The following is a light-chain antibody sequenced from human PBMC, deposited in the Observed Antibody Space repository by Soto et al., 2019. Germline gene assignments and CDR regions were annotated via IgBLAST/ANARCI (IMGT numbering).Light chain of an antibody. Sequence: EIVMTQSPVTLSVSPGERATLSCRASESVSSNLAWYQQKPGQAPRLLIYGASTRATGIPARFSGSGAGTEFTLTISSLQSEDSGLYYCQQYNNWPPVTFGGGTKVEIK. CDR2: GAS. V-gene: IGKV3-15*01. CDR1: ESVSSN. J-gene: IGKJ4*01. CDR3: QQYNNWPPVT.